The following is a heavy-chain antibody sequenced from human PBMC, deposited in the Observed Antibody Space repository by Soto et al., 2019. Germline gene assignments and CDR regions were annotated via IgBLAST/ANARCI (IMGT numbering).Heavy chain of an antibody. V-gene: IGHV1-69*13. CDR3: ARSGYSGYTSGPATPGGDYYGMDV. CDR2: IIPIFGTA. D-gene: IGHD5-12*01. J-gene: IGHJ6*02. CDR1: GGTFSSYA. Sequence: SVKVSWKASGGTFSSYAISWVRQAPGQGLGWMGGIIPIFGTANYAQKFQGRVTITADESTSTAYMELSSLRSEDTAVYYCARSGYSGYTSGPATPGGDYYGMDVWGQGTTVTVSS.